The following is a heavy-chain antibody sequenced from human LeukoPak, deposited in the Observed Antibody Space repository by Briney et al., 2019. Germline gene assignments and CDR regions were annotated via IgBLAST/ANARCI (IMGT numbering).Heavy chain of an antibody. J-gene: IGHJ4*02. CDR1: GYTFTSYG. Sequence: VASVTVSCKASGYTFTSYGISWVRQAPGQGLEWMGWISAYNGNTNYAQKLQGRVTMTTDTSTSTAYMELRSLRSDDTAVYYCARVGAIFGVVIIGGVDYWGQGTLVTVSS. CDR2: ISAYNGNT. CDR3: ARVGAIFGVVIIGGVDY. V-gene: IGHV1-18*01. D-gene: IGHD3-3*01.